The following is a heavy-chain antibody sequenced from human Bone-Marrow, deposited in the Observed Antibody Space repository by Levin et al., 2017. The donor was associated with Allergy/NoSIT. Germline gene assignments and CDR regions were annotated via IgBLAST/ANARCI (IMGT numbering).Heavy chain of an antibody. CDR3: TRRPLDAALGFDF. Sequence: RGESLKISCAASGFTFSGSAVHWVRQPSGKGLEWVGRIRNKANNYATAYAASVRGRFTISRDDSTDTAYLQMNSLKTEDTAVYYCTRRPLDAALGFDFWGQGTMVTVSS. J-gene: IGHJ3*01. CDR1: GFTFSGSA. CDR2: IRNKANNYAT. D-gene: IGHD6-25*01. V-gene: IGHV3-73*01.